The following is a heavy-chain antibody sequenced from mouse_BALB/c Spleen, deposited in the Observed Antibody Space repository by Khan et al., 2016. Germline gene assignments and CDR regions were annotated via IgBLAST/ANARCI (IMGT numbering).Heavy chain of an antibody. CDR2: IDPENGDT. CDR3: TFYGNILAWFAY. Sequence: VQLQQSGAELVRSGASVKLSCTASGFNIKDYYIQWVKQRPEQGLEWIGWIDPENGDTGYVPKFQGKATMTAATSSNTAYLQLSSLTSEDTAVYYRTFYGNILAWFAYWGQGTLVTVSA. J-gene: IGHJ3*01. D-gene: IGHD2-10*01. V-gene: IGHV14-4*02. CDR1: GFNIKDYY.